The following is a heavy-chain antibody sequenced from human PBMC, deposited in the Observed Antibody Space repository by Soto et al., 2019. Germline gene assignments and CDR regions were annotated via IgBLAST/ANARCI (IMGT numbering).Heavy chain of an antibody. CDR1: GFTFSNYW. CDR2: IKQDGSQQ. V-gene: IGHV3-7*01. Sequence: GGSLRLSCAASGFTFSNYWMNWVRQAPGKGLEWVANIKQDGSQQYYLDSVKGRFTVSRDNAKSSLYLQMDSLRADDTAVYYCGGGRAFDFWGQGTLVTVSS. J-gene: IGHJ4*02. CDR3: GGGRAFDF.